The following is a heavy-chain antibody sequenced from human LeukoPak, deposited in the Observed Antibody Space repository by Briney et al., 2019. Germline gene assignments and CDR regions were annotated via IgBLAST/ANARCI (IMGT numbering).Heavy chain of an antibody. J-gene: IGHJ4*02. D-gene: IGHD5-24*01. CDR2: GNPDIGVT. Sequence: ASEKLSCKASGYTFTDYYIHWVRQAPGHRLEWMGWGNPDIGVTKFAQGIPAHATMATDSSDTSAYLESNSLQSDDTAKYSSSKTDNRDDSRLLFNWGQGTQITVSS. V-gene: IGHV1-2*02. CDR1: GYTFTDYY. CDR3: SKTDNRDDSRLLFN.